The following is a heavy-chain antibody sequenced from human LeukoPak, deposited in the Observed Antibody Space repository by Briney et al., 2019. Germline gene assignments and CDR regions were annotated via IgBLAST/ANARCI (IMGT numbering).Heavy chain of an antibody. Sequence: SETLSLTCTVSGGSISSYYWSWIRQPPGKGLEWIGYIYYSGSTNYNPSLKSRVTISVDTSKNQFSLKLSSVTAADTAVYYCARGSYYGSGSYYDYRGQGTLVTVSS. CDR1: GGSISSYY. CDR2: IYYSGST. V-gene: IGHV4-59*01. CDR3: ARGSYYGSGSYYDY. D-gene: IGHD3-10*01. J-gene: IGHJ4*02.